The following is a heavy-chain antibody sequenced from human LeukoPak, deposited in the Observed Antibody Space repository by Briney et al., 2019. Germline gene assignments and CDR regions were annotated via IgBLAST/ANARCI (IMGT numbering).Heavy chain of an antibody. CDR2: ITDDGSSP. Sequence: GGSLRLSCVASGFTFSSYWMHWVRQAPGQGLVWVSRITDDGSSPGYADSVKGRFTISRGNARNTLYLQMTNLRVEDTAVYYCTRNNWGIDYWGQGALVTVSS. D-gene: IGHD7-27*01. CDR1: GFTFSSYW. V-gene: IGHV3-74*01. J-gene: IGHJ4*02. CDR3: TRNNWGIDY.